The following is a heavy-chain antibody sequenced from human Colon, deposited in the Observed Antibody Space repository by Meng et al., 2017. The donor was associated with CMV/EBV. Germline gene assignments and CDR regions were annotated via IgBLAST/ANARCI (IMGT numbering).Heavy chain of an antibody. D-gene: IGHD3-10*01. J-gene: IGHJ4*02. V-gene: IGHV7-4-1*02. CDR1: GYNFNKYA. CDR2: INTNTGHP. CDR3: AREGEDAYYNFDY. Sequence: KASGYNFNKYAMNWVRQAPGQGLEWMGWINTNTGHPTYAQGFTGRFVFSFDTSVSTAYLQISSLKAEDTAVYFCAREGEDAYYNFDYWGQGTLVTVFS.